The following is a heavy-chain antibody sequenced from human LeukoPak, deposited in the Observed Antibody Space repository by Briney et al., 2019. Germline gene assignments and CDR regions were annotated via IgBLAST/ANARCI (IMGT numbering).Heavy chain of an antibody. CDR3: ASASSGSYYWALDY. CDR1: GFNIGSYW. V-gene: IGHV3-74*01. J-gene: IGHJ4*02. D-gene: IGHD3-10*01. CDR2: ISSDGKSI. Sequence: GGSLRLSCAASGFNIGSYWMNWVRQGPGKGPVWVARISSDGKSISYADSVKGRFAISRDNSKNTLYLQMDSLRAEDTAVYYCASASSGSYYWALDYWGQGTLVTVSS.